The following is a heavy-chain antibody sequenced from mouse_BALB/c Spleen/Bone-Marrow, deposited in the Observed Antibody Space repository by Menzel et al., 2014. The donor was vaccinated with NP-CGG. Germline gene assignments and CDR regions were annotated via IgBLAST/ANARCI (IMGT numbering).Heavy chain of an antibody. CDR2: INPGSGGT. V-gene: IGHV1-54*01. CDR3: ARCDYAMDY. J-gene: IGHJ4*01. CDR1: GYAFTNYL. Sequence: QVQLQQPGAELVRPGTSVKVSCKASGYAFTNYLIEWVKQRPGQGLEWIGVINPGSGGTNYSEKFKGKATLTADKSSSTAYMQLSSLTSDDSAVYFCARCDYAMDYWGQGTSVTVSS.